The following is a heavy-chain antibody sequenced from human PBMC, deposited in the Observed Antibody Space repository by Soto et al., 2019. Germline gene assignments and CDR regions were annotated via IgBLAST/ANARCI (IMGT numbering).Heavy chain of an antibody. Sequence: GGSLRLSCAASGFTFSSYWMSWVRQAPGKGLEWVANIKQDGSEKYYVDSVKGRFTISRDNAKNSLYLQMNSLRAEDTAVYYCASGIYGDYLKAGYWGQGTLVTVSS. CDR3: ASGIYGDYLKAGY. D-gene: IGHD4-17*01. CDR1: GFTFSSYW. V-gene: IGHV3-7*01. J-gene: IGHJ4*02. CDR2: IKQDGSEK.